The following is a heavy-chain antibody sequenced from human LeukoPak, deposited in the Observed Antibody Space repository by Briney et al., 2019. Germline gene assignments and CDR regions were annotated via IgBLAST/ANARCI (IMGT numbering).Heavy chain of an antibody. V-gene: IGHV4-59*01. CDR1: VGSLSSYY. D-gene: IGHD5-18*01. CDR3: ARKGGLGYTYGYGLDAFDI. J-gene: IGHJ3*02. Sequence: PSETLSLTCTVSVGSLSSYYWSWIRQPPGKGLEWIGYIYYSGSTNYNPSLKSRATISVDTSKNQFSLKLSSVTAADTAVYYCARKGGLGYTYGYGLDAFDIWGQGTMVTVSS. CDR2: IYYSGST.